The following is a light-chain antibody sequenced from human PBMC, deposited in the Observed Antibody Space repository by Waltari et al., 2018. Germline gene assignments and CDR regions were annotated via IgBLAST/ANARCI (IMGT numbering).Light chain of an antibody. CDR2: DVN. J-gene: IGLJ2*01. CDR1: SSDVGGYDY. CDR3: CSCAGSQTSV. Sequence: QSALTQPRSVSGSPGQSVTISCTGTSSDVGGYDYVSWYQQHPGKAPKLMIYDVNKRPSGVPDRFSGSKSGNTASLTISGLQADDEADYYCCSCAGSQTSVFGGGTKVTVL. V-gene: IGLV2-11*01.